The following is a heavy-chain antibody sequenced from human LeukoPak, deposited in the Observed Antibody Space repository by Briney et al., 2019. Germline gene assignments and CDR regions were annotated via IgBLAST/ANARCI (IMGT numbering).Heavy chain of an antibody. J-gene: IGHJ4*02. CDR3: TTGDYYDSSGYYRDY. CDR1: GFTFSNAC. D-gene: IGHD3-22*01. Sequence: PGGSLRLSCAASGFTFSNACMSWVRQAPGKGLEWVGLIKSETDGGTRDYAAPVNGSFTISRDDSKNTLHLQMNSLKTEDTAVYYCTTGDYYDSSGYYRDYWGQGTLVTVSS. V-gene: IGHV3-15*01. CDR2: IKSETDGGTR.